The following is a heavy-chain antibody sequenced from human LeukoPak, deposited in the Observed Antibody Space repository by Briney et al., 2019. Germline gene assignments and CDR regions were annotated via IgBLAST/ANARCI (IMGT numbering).Heavy chain of an antibody. V-gene: IGHV5-51*01. Sequence: GESPKISCKGSGYSFTSYWIGWVRQMPGKGLEWMGIIYPGDPDTRYSPSFQGQVTISADKSISTAYLQWSSLKASDTAMYYCARRDSRYSSSWYLSYWFDPRGQGTLVTVSS. D-gene: IGHD6-13*01. CDR3: ARRDSRYSSSWYLSYWFDP. CDR2: IYPGDPDT. CDR1: GYSFTSYW. J-gene: IGHJ5*02.